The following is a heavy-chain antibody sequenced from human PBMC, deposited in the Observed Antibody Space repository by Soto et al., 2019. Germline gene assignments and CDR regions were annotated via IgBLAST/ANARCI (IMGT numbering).Heavy chain of an antibody. V-gene: IGHV4-59*08. CDR3: ASHITWVNWFAP. CDR1: GGSIGTYY. D-gene: IGHD1-20*01. CDR2: IYYSGST. Sequence: SETLSLTCTVSGGSIGTYYWSWIRQPPGKGLEWVGYIYYSGSTNYNPSLKSRVTISLDTSKNQFSLKLSSVTAADTAVYYCASHITWVNWFAPWGQGTLLTVSS. J-gene: IGHJ5*02.